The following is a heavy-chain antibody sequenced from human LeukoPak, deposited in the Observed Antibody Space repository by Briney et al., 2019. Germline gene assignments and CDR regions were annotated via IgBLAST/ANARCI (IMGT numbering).Heavy chain of an antibody. CDR2: VYHSGST. Sequence: PSETLSLTCAVSGYSISSGYYWGWIRQPPGKGLEGIGSVYHSGSTYYNPSLKRRVTISVDTSKNQFSLKLSSVTAADTAVYYCARHGNYYDTSQSDPWGQGTLVTVSS. V-gene: IGHV4-38-2*01. CDR3: ARHGNYYDTSQSDP. D-gene: IGHD3-22*01. J-gene: IGHJ5*02. CDR1: GYSISSGYY.